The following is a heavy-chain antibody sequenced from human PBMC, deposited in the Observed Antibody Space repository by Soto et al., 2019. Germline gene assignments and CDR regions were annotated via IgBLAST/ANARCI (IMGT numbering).Heavy chain of an antibody. CDR1: GGSISSYY. D-gene: IGHD6-19*01. CDR2: IYYSGST. V-gene: IGHV4-59*12. CDR3: ARGPSQWLVRGHNWFDP. Sequence: SETLSLTCTVSGGSISSYYGGWFRQPPGKGLEWIGYIYYSGSTTYHPSLKSRVTVSVDTSKNQFSLKLSSVTAADTAVYYCARGPSQWLVRGHNWFDPWGQGTLVTVSS. J-gene: IGHJ5*02.